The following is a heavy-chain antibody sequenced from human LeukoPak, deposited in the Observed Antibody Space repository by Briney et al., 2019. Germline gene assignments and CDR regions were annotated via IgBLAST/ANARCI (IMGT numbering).Heavy chain of an antibody. CDR2: INAGNGNT. CDR3: ARGGESIAVAGTGFDY. CDR1: GYTFTSYA. Sequence: GASVKVSCKASGYTFTSYAMHWVRQAPGQRLEWMGWINAGNGNTKYSQKFQGRVTITRDTSASTAYMELSSLRSEDTAVHYCARGGESIAVAGTGFDYWGQGTLVTVSS. J-gene: IGHJ4*02. D-gene: IGHD6-13*01. V-gene: IGHV1-3*01.